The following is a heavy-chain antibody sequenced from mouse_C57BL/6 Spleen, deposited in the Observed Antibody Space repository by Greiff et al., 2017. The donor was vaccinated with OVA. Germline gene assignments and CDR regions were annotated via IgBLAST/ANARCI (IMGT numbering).Heavy chain of an antibody. D-gene: IGHD1-1*01. CDR1: GYTFTSYW. CDR2: IHPNSGST. Sequence: VQLQQPGAELVKPGASVKLSCKASGYTFTSYWMHWVKQRPGQGLEWIGMIHPNSGSTNYNEKFKSKATLTVDKSSSTAYMQLSSLTSEDSAVDYGATTGVATKWYFDVWGTGTTVTVSS. CDR3: ATTGVATKWYFDV. J-gene: IGHJ1*03. V-gene: IGHV1-64*01.